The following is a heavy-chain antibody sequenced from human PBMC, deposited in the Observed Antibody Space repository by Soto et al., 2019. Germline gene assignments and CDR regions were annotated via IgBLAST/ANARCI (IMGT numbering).Heavy chain of an antibody. CDR2: IYYSGST. CDR3: ARDRSLDY. Sequence: SETLSLTCTVSGGSISSGGYYWSWIRQHPGRGLEWIGYIYYSGSTNYNPSLKSRVTISVDTSKHQFSLKLSSVTAADTAVYYCARDRSLDYWGQGTLVTVSS. CDR1: GGSISSGGYY. V-gene: IGHV4-61*08. J-gene: IGHJ4*02. D-gene: IGHD2-15*01.